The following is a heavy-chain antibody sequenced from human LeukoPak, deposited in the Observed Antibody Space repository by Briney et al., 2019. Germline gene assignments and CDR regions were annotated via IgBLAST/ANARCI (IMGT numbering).Heavy chain of an antibody. D-gene: IGHD2-2*01. Sequence: SETLSLXRTVSGGSISSYYWSWIRRPPGKGLESIGYIYYSGSTNYNPSLKSRVTISVDTSKNQFSLKLSSVTAADTAVYYCARDIVVVPAAIDYFDYWGQGTLVTVSS. J-gene: IGHJ4*02. CDR1: GGSISSYY. CDR2: IYYSGST. CDR3: ARDIVVVPAAIDYFDY. V-gene: IGHV4-59*01.